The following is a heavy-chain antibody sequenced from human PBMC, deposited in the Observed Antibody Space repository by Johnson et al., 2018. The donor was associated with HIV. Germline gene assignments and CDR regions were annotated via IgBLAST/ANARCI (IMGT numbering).Heavy chain of an antibody. Sequence: QMQLVESGGGVVQPGGSLRLSCAASGFSFGDYAMHWVRQAPGKGLEWVAVISVDGTTIYYANSAEGRFTISRDNSRDTLSLQMNSLRVEDTALYYCARARLLWFRELWPHDAFDIWGQGTKVTVSS. CDR3: ARARLLWFRELWPHDAFDI. CDR1: GFSFGDYA. D-gene: IGHD3-10*01. J-gene: IGHJ3*02. V-gene: IGHV3-30-3*01. CDR2: ISVDGTTI.